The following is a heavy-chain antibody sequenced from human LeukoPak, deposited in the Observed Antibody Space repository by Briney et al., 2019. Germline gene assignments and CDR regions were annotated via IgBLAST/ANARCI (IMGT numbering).Heavy chain of an antibody. CDR2: IIPIFGTA. J-gene: IGHJ4*02. CDR1: GGTFSSYA. D-gene: IGHD1-1*01. CDR3: ARDSGRPPTSFDY. Sequence: SVKVSCKASGGTFSSYAISWVRQAPGQGLEWMGGIIPIFGTANYAQKFQGRVTITADESTSTAYMELSSLRSEDTAVYFCARDSGRPPTSFDYWGQGTLVTVSS. V-gene: IGHV1-69*13.